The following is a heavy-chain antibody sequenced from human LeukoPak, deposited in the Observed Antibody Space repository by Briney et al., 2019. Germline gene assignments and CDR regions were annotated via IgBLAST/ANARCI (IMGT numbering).Heavy chain of an antibody. Sequence: GESLKISCKGSGYIFTSYWIGWVRQMPGKGLEWMGIIYPGDSDTRYSPSFQGQVTISADKSISTAYLQWSSLKALDTAMYYCARRIGRDYVWGSYRYTQLYYFDYWGQGTLVTVSS. J-gene: IGHJ4*02. D-gene: IGHD3-16*02. CDR1: GYIFTSYW. V-gene: IGHV5-51*01. CDR2: IYPGDSDT. CDR3: ARRIGRDYVWGSYRYTQLYYFDY.